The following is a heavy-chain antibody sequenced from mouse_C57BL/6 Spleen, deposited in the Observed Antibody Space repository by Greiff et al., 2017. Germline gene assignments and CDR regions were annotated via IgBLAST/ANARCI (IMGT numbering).Heavy chain of an antibody. CDR3: ARTDEGTGYFAD. V-gene: IGHV8-8*01. Sequence: QVTLKESGPGILQPSQTLSLTCSFSGFSLSTYGMGVGRIRQPSGQGLVWLVHIWWDDDKSYNPALKSRPITSKDTSQTLVFLKIANVDTADTATYYCARTDEGTGYFADWGQGTLVTVSA. J-gene: IGHJ3*01. D-gene: IGHD4-1*01. CDR2: IWWDDDK. CDR1: GFSLSTYGMG.